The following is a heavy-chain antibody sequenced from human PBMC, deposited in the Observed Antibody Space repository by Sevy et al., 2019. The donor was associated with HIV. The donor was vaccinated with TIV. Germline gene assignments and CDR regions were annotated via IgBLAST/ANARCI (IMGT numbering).Heavy chain of an antibody. D-gene: IGHD5-18*01. CDR2: IYYSGST. CDR1: GGSISSSSYY. Sequence: SETLSLTCTVSGGSISSSSYYWGWIRQPPGKGQEWIGSIYYSGSTYYNPSLKSRVTISVDTSKNQFSLKLSSVTAADTAVYYCARQWIQLSPKSKQNWFDPWAREPWSPSPQ. CDR3: ARQWIQLSPKSKQNWFDP. V-gene: IGHV4-39*01. J-gene: IGHJ5*02.